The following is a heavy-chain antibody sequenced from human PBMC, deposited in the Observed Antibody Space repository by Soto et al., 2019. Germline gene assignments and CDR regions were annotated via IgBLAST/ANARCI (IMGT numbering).Heavy chain of an antibody. V-gene: IGHV1-46*01. J-gene: IGHJ5*02. CDR2: INPSGGST. CDR3: ARDPIPGYSYGSNWFDP. Sequence: GASVQVSCKASGYTFTSYYMHWVRQAPGQGLEWMGIINPSGGSTSYAQKFQGRVTMTRDTSTSTVYMELSSLRSEDTAVYYCARDPIPGYSYGSNWFDPWGQGTLVTVSS. D-gene: IGHD5-18*01. CDR1: GYTFTSYY.